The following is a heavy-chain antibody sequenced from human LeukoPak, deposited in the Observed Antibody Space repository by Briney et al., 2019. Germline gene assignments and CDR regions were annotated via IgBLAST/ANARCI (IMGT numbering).Heavy chain of an antibody. D-gene: IGHD2-21*02. CDR1: GGSISSYY. CDR3: AKGETYIVVTSTSDS. CDR2: IYYSGST. V-gene: IGHV4-59*01. Sequence: PSETLSLTCTVSGGSISSYYWSWIRQPPGKGLEWIGYIYYSGSTNYNPSLKSRVTISVDTSKNQFSLKLSSVTAADTAVYYCAKGETYIVVTSTSDSWGQGTLVTVSS. J-gene: IGHJ4*02.